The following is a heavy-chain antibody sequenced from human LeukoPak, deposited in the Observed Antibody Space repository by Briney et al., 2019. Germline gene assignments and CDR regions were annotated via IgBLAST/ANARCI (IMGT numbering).Heavy chain of an antibody. CDR1: GYTFTGYY. Sequence: ASVKVSCKASGYTFTGYYMHWVRQAPGQGLEWMGWINPNSGGTNYAQKFQGRVTMTRDTSISTAYMELSRLRSDDTAVYYCATKDRITMVRGVILNDYWGQGTLVTVSS. CDR2: INPNSGGT. CDR3: ATKDRITMVRGVILNDY. J-gene: IGHJ4*02. D-gene: IGHD3-10*01. V-gene: IGHV1-2*02.